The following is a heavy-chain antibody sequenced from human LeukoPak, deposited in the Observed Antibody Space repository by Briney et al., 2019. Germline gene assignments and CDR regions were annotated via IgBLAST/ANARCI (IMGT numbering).Heavy chain of an antibody. J-gene: IGHJ4*02. CDR1: GGSISSDRFY. V-gene: IGHV4-61*02. Sequence: PSETLSLTCTVSGGSISSDRFYWTWVRPPAGKGLEWIGRIKSSNTNYNPSLKSRVSISLDTSTNQFSLKLSTLTAADTAVYSCARVPDWTYVPDYWGQGTLVTVSS. CDR3: ARVPDWTYVPDY. CDR2: IKSSNT. D-gene: IGHD3-16*01.